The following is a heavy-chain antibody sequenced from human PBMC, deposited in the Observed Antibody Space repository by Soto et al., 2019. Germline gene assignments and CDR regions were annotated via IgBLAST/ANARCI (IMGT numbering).Heavy chain of an antibody. J-gene: IGHJ4*02. CDR1: GYTFTSYG. CDR2: ISAYNGNT. CDR3: AVRILGYCSSTSCYSPSNDY. D-gene: IGHD2-2*01. Sequence: ASVKVSCKASGYTFTSYGISWVRQAPGQGLEWMGWISAYNGNTNYAQKLQGRVTMTTDTSTSTAYMELRSLRSDDTAVYYCAVRILGYCSSTSCYSPSNDYWGQGTLVTVS. V-gene: IGHV1-18*04.